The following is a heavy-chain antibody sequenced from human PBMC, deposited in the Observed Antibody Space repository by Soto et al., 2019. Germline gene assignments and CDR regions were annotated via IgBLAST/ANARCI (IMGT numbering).Heavy chain of an antibody. CDR3: ARVRSSAMVSEYYYGMDV. J-gene: IGHJ6*02. V-gene: IGHV3-20*04. D-gene: IGHD5-18*01. CDR2: INWNGGST. Sequence: EVQLVESGGGVVRPGGSLRLSCAASGFTFDDYGMSWVRQAPGKGLEWVSGINWNGGSTGYADSVKGRFTISRDNAKNSLYLQMNSLRAEDTALYYCARVRSSAMVSEYYYGMDVWGQGTTVTVSS. CDR1: GFTFDDYG.